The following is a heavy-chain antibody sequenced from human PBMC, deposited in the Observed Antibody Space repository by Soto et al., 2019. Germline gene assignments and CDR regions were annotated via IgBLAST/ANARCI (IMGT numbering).Heavy chain of an antibody. CDR1: GFSISTYW. D-gene: IGHD3-16*01. Sequence: GGSLRLSCVGSGFSISTYWMHWVRQTPGKGLVWVSRINNDGRSISYADSVKGRFTISVDTSKNQFSLKLSSVTAADTAVYYCARHVWGPADKHFDYWGQGTLVTVSS. CDR3: ARHVWGPADKHFDY. V-gene: IGHV3-74*01. J-gene: IGHJ4*02. CDR2: INNDGRSI.